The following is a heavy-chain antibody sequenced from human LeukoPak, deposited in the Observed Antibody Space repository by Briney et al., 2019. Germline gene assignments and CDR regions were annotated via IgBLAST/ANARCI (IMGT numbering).Heavy chain of an antibody. J-gene: IGHJ6*03. CDR2: IIPIFGTA. D-gene: IGHD3-16*01. CDR3: ARKAGEDYYYYMDV. CDR1: GGTFSSYA. Sequence: SVKVSCKVSGGTFSSYAISWVRQAPGQGLEWMGGIIPIFGTANYAQKFQGRVTITADESTSTAYMELSSLRSGDTAVYYCARKAGEDYYYYMDVWGKGTTVTISS. V-gene: IGHV1-69*13.